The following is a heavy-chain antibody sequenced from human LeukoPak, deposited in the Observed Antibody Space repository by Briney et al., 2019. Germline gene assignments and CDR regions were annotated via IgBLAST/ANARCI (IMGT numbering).Heavy chain of an antibody. V-gene: IGHV1-3*01. D-gene: IGHD3-10*01. J-gene: IGHJ4*02. CDR3: ARVASQVVLWFGETGPLDY. CDR1: GYTFTSYA. CDR2: INAGNGNT. Sequence: GASVKVSRKASGYTFTSYAMHWVRQAPGQRLEWMGWINAGNGNTKYSQKFQGRVTITRDTSASTAYMELSSLRSEDTAVYYCARVASQVVLWFGETGPLDYWGQGTLVTVSS.